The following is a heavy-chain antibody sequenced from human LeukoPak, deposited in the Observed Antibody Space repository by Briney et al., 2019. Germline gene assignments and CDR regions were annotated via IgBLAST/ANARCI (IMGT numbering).Heavy chain of an antibody. CDR3: ARKLRLGGNWFDP. J-gene: IGHJ5*02. Sequence: SVKVSCKTSGGTFTSYAITWVRQAPGQGLEWTGKIIPISGTTNYAQKFQGRVTFTADESTSTAYMELSSLRSEDTALYYCARKLRLGGNWFDPWGQGTLVTVSS. CDR1: GGTFTSYA. CDR2: IIPISGTT. D-gene: IGHD1-26*01. V-gene: IGHV1-69*13.